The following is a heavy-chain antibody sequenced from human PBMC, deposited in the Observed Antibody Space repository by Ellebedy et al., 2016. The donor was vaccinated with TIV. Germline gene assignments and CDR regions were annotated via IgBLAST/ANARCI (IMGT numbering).Heavy chain of an antibody. Sequence: GGSLRLXXAASGFSFDDYAMHWVRQAPGKGLEWVSGISWNSGSIGYADSMKGRFTISRDNAKNSLYLQMNSLRAEDTALYYCAKDRDDSSGYFSQFDYWGQGTLVTVSS. CDR3: AKDRDDSSGYFSQFDY. J-gene: IGHJ4*02. CDR2: ISWNSGSI. V-gene: IGHV3-9*01. CDR1: GFSFDDYA. D-gene: IGHD3-22*01.